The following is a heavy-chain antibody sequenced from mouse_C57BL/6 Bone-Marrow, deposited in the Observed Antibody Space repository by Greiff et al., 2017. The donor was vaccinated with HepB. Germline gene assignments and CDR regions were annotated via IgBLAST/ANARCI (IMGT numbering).Heavy chain of an antibody. CDR2: IYPGDGDT. CDR3: ARGRGNYGSTMDY. J-gene: IGHJ4*01. D-gene: IGHD1-1*01. CDR1: GYAFSSYW. V-gene: IGHV1-80*01. Sequence: QVTLKVSGAELVKPGASVKISCKASGYAFSSYWMNWVKQRPGKGLEWIGQIYPGDGDTNYNGKFKGKATLTADKSSSTAYMQLSSLTSEDSAVYFCARGRGNYGSTMDYWGQGTSVTVSS.